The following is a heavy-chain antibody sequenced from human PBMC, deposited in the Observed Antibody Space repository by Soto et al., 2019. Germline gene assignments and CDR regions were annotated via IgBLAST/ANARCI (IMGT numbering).Heavy chain of an antibody. CDR2: IYYNGNT. Sequence: QVQLQESGPGLVKPSETLSLTCSVSGGSIRNHYWSWIRQPPGKGLEWIGYIYYNGNTNYNPSLKSRVTMSVDTSRNQISLKLNTVTASDTAVYYCTRANWYSEYWGQGTLVTVSS. D-gene: IGHD7-27*01. J-gene: IGHJ4*02. CDR3: TRANWYSEY. CDR1: GGSIRNHY. V-gene: IGHV4-59*11.